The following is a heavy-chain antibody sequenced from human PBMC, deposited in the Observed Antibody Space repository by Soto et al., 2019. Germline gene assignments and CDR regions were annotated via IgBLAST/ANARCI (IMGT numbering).Heavy chain of an antibody. CDR2: INVNSGGT. V-gene: IGHV1-2*04. CDR3: ARGDKLSLYPQLDY. D-gene: IGHD3-16*02. CDR1: GYTFTGNY. J-gene: IGHJ4*02. Sequence: QVQLVQSGAGVEKPGASVTVSCKASGYTFTGNYMHWVRQAPGQGFEWMGWINVNSGGTKYAQKLQGWVTMTRDTSISTAYMELSRLRSDDTAVYYWARGDKLSLYPQLDYWGQGPRVTVSS.